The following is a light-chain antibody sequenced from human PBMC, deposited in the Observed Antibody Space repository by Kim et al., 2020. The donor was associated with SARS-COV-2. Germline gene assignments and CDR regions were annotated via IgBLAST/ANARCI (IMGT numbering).Light chain of an antibody. CDR3: QVWDSSSDHPV. CDR2: YDS. CDR1: NIGSKS. J-gene: IGLJ3*02. Sequence: APGKTARITCGGNNIGSKSVLWYQQKPGQAPVLVIYYDSDRPSGIPERFSGSNSGNTATLTISRVEAGDDADYYCQVWDSSSDHPVFGGGTKLTVL. V-gene: IGLV3-21*04.